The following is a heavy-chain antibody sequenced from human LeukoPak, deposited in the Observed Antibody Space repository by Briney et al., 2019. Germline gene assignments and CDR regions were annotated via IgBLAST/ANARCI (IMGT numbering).Heavy chain of an antibody. V-gene: IGHV3-21*01. Sequence: GGSLRLSCAASGFTFSSYSMNWVRQAPGKGLESVSSISSSSSYIYYADSVKGRFTISRDNAKNSLYLQMNSLRAEDTAVYYCARDSGYDFHFDYWGQGTLVTVSS. CDR1: GFTFSSYS. D-gene: IGHD5-12*01. CDR3: ARDSGYDFHFDY. CDR2: ISSSSSYI. J-gene: IGHJ4*02.